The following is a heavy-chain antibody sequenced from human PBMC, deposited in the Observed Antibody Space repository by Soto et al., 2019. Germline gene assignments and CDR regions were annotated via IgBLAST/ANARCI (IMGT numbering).Heavy chain of an antibody. CDR3: ARGVRGSGRYLAFDI. J-gene: IGHJ3*02. CDR1: GGSISSGGYY. CDR2: IYYSGST. Sequence: PSETLSLTCTVSGGSISSGGYYWRWIRQHPGKGLEWIGYIYYSGSTYYNPSLKSRVTISVDTSKNQFSLKLSSVTAADTAVYYCARGVRGSGRYLAFDIWGQGTMVTVSS. V-gene: IGHV4-31*03. D-gene: IGHD3-10*01.